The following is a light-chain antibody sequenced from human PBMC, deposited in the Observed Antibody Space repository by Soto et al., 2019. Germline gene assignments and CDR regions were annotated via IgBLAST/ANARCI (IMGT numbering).Light chain of an antibody. CDR3: AAWDDSLRGLV. J-gene: IGLJ2*01. CDR1: RSNVGSNT. Sequence: QSVLTQPPSASATPGQRVTISCAGSRSNVGSNTVNWYQQLPGTAPKLLIYANNQRPSVVPDRFSGSKSGTSASLAISGLQSVDEADYYCAAWDDSLRGLVFGGGTKVTVL. CDR2: ANN. V-gene: IGLV1-44*01.